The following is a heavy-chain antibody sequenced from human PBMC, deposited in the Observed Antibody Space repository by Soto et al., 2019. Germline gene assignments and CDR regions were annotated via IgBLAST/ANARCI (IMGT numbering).Heavy chain of an antibody. V-gene: IGHV1-2*02. J-gene: IGHJ4*02. CDR3: AMQRGRGVY. CDR1: GYSFTGNS. D-gene: IGHD6-25*01. Sequence: GASVHVSCKASGYSFTGNSMHWVLHAPGQGLEWMGWINPNNGGTNYAQKFQGSVTMTRSTSISTAYMDLSRLRSDATAVEYCAMQRGRGVYWGQGTLVTVSS. CDR2: INPNNGGT.